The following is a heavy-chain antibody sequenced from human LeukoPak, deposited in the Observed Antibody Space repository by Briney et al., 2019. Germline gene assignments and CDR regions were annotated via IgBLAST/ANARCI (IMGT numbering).Heavy chain of an antibody. V-gene: IGHV4-4*02. CDR2: IYHSGST. J-gene: IGHJ4*02. CDR1: GGSISSSNW. CDR3: AKYPGREGSSGLPIDY. Sequence: SETLSLTCAVSGGSISSSNWWSWVRQPPGKGLEWIGEIYHSGSTNYNPSLKSRVTISVDKSKNQFSLKLSSVTAEDTAVYYCAKYPGREGSSGLPIDYWGQGTLVTVSS. D-gene: IGHD6-6*01.